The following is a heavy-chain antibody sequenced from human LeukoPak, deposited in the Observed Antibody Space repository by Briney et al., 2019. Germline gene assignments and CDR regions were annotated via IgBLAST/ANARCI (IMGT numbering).Heavy chain of an antibody. V-gene: IGHV3-23*01. CDR1: GFTVSSFA. Sequence: GSLRLSCAAPGFTVSSFAISWVRQAPGKGLEWVPAISGSGGRTDYADSVKGRFTISRDNSKNTLYLQMNSLRAEDTALYYCAKDADDYGDFYYYFDYWGQGTLVTVSS. J-gene: IGHJ4*02. CDR3: AKDADDYGDFYYYFDY. D-gene: IGHD4-17*01. CDR2: ISGSGGRT.